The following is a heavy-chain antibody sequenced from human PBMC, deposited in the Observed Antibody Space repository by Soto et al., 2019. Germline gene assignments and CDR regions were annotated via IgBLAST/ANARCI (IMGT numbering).Heavy chain of an antibody. V-gene: IGHV4-39*01. CDR1: GGSISSGGYY. CDR2: IYYSGNT. Sequence: SSETLSLTCTVSGGSISSGGYYWSWIRQHPGKGLEWIGYIYYSGNTYYNPSLKSRVTISVDTSKNQFSLKLSSVTAADTAVYYCARRDAYHFDYWGQGTLVTVSS. J-gene: IGHJ4*02. CDR3: ARRDAYHFDY.